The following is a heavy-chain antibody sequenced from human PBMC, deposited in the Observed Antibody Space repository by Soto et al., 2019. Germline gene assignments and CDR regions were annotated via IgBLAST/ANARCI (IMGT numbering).Heavy chain of an antibody. Sequence: QVQLVQSGAEVKKPGASVKVSCKASGYTFTGYQMHWVRQAPGQGLEWMGWMNPNSGNTGYAQKFQGRVTMTRNTSISTAYMELSSLRSEDTAVYYCARLITARPFWGQGTLVTVSS. J-gene: IGHJ4*02. CDR1: GYTFTGYQ. D-gene: IGHD6-6*01. V-gene: IGHV1-8*02. CDR2: MNPNSGNT. CDR3: ARLITARPF.